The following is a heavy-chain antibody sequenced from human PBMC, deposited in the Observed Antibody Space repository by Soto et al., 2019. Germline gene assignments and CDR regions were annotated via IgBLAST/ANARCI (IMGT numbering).Heavy chain of an antibody. Sequence: QVQLVESGGGVVQPGRSLRLSCAASGFTFSNYAMHWVRQAPGKGLEWVAVISHDGFNKYYADSVKGRFTISRDSCKNTLYLQMNSLRVEDTAMYSCARDSGSSWYFGMDVWGQGTTVTVSS. J-gene: IGHJ6*02. CDR1: GFTFSNYA. D-gene: IGHD6-13*01. CDR3: ARDSGSSWYFGMDV. CDR2: ISHDGFNK. V-gene: IGHV3-30-3*01.